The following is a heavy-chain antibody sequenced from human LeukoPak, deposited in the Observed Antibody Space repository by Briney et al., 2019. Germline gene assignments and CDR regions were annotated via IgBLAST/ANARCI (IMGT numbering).Heavy chain of an antibody. D-gene: IGHD6-13*01. J-gene: IGHJ4*02. Sequence: PGGSLRLSCAASGFTFSRYWMTWVRQAPGKGLEWVANVDEDGSERSYVDSVKGRFTISRDNAKNSLYLQMNSLRVEDTALYYCVRDQGAAGDYWGQGTLATVSS. CDR1: GFTFSRYW. V-gene: IGHV3-7*01. CDR3: VRDQGAAGDY. CDR2: VDEDGSER.